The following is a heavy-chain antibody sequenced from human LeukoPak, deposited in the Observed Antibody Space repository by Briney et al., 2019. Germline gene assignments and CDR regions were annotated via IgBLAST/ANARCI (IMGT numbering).Heavy chain of an antibody. CDR2: MYYSGST. J-gene: IGHJ4*02. V-gene: IGHV4-39*01. Sequence: PSETLSLTCTVSGGSFSSSTHYWGWIRQPPGKGLEWIGSMYYSGSTYHNQSLKSRVTVSVDTSKNQFSLKVTSVTAADTAVYYCARQYYDSSGYYSWYFDYWGQGTLVTVSS. CDR3: ARQYYDSSGYYSWYFDY. CDR1: GGSFSSSTHY. D-gene: IGHD3-22*01.